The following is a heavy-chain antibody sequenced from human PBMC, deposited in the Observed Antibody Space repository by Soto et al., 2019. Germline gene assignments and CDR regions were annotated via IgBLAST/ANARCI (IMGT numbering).Heavy chain of an antibody. CDR3: ARAADEYSPNYYYYYMDV. CDR1: GFTFSDYY. D-gene: IGHD6-6*01. CDR2: ISSSGSTI. Sequence: GGSLRLSCAASGFTFSDYYMSWIRQAPGKGLEWVSYISSSGSTIYYADSVKGRFTISRDNAKNSLYLQMNSLRAEDTAVYYCARAADEYSPNYYYYYMDVWGKGTTVTVSS. V-gene: IGHV3-11*01. J-gene: IGHJ6*03.